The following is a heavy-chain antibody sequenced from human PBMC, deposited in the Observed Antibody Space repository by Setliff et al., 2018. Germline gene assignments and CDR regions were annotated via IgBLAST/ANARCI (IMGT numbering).Heavy chain of an antibody. D-gene: IGHD2-2*01. V-gene: IGHV1-18*01. CDR3: ARAPGTVVVPASRSAFDI. CDR1: GYTFSNYG. J-gene: IGHJ3*02. Sequence: ASVKVSCKASGYTFSNYGISWVRQAPGQRLEWMGWISAYNGYIIYAQKLQGRVTMTTDTSTSTAYMEVRSLRSDDTAVYYCARAPGTVVVPASRSAFDIWGQGTMVTVSS. CDR2: ISAYNGYI.